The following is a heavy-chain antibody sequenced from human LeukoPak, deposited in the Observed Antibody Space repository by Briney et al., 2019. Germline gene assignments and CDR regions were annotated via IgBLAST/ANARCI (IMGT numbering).Heavy chain of an antibody. Sequence: GGSLKLSCAASGFTFSGSVMHWVCQAAGKGLEWVGRIRSKRSNYATAYAASVKGRFTISRDDSKNTVYLHMDSLKTEDTALYYCSRLEDTSPIEVALDIWGQGTVVTVSS. CDR1: GFTFSGSV. CDR2: IRSKRSNYAT. J-gene: IGHJ3*02. V-gene: IGHV3-73*01. D-gene: IGHD2-2*01. CDR3: SRLEDTSPIEVALDI.